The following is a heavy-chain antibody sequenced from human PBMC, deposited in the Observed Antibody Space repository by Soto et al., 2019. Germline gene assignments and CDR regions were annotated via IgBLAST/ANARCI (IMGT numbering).Heavy chain of an antibody. CDR3: AKDRMSYNSVWDPFDM. CDR1: GFTFSTYA. V-gene: IGHV3-23*01. D-gene: IGHD1-26*01. CDR2: TGGLETDT. J-gene: IGHJ3*02. Sequence: DVHLLESGGGLVQPGGSLRLSCAASGFTFSTYAMSWVRQAPGKGLEWVAGTGGLETDTFYADSVRGRFTISRDNSRGTLVLQMTSLRADDTAIYYCAKDRMSYNSVWDPFDMWGQGTMVIVSS.